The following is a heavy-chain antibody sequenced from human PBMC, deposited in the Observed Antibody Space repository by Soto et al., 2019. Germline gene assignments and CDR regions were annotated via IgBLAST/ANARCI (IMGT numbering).Heavy chain of an antibody. CDR2: ISSSGSTI. CDR3: ARENSPAGMDV. V-gene: IGHV3-48*03. CDR1: GCTFITYE. Sequence: VGSLRLSFADAGCTFITYEMIWVRQAPGKGLEWVSYISSSGSTIYYTDSVKGRFTISRDNAKNSLYLHMNSLRAEDTAVYYCARENSPAGMDVWGQGTTVTVS. D-gene: IGHD6-13*01. J-gene: IGHJ6*02.